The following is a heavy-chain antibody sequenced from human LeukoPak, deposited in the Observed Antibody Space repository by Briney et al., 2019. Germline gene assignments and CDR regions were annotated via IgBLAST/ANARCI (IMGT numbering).Heavy chain of an antibody. Sequence: GGSLRLSCAASGFPLSSYWMHWVRQAPGKGLVWVLRINSGGSGTSYADSVEGRFTISRDNVKNTLYLQMNSLRAEDTAVYYCASSLGPLPHYWGRGTLVTVSS. V-gene: IGHV3-74*01. J-gene: IGHJ4*02. CDR2: INSGGSGT. CDR3: ASSLGPLPHY. CDR1: GFPLSSYW. D-gene: IGHD7-27*01.